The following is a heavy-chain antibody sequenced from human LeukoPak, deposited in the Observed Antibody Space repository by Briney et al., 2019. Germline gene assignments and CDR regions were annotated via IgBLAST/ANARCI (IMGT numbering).Heavy chain of an antibody. CDR1: GYTFTSYG. D-gene: IGHD3-10*01. V-gene: IGHV1-18*01. CDR3: ARTPPYGSGSLLFDY. Sequence: ASVKVSCKASGYTFTSYGISWVRQAPGQGLEWMGWISAYNGNTNYAQKLQGRVTMTTDTSTSTAYMELRSLRSEDTAVYYCARTPPYGSGSLLFDYWGQGTLVTVSS. J-gene: IGHJ4*02. CDR2: ISAYNGNT.